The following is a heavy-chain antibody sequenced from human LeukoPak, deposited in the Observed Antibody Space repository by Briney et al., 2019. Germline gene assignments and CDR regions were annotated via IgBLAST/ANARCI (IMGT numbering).Heavy chain of an antibody. Sequence: GGSLRLSCAASGFTVSSNYMSWVRQAPGKGLEWVPVIYSGGSTYYADSVKGRFTISRDNSKNTPYLQMNSLRAEDTAVYYCARELGDGYNPFDYWGQGTPVTVSS. D-gene: IGHD5-24*01. J-gene: IGHJ4*02. CDR3: ARELGDGYNPFDY. CDR2: IYSGGST. CDR1: GFTVSSNY. V-gene: IGHV3-53*01.